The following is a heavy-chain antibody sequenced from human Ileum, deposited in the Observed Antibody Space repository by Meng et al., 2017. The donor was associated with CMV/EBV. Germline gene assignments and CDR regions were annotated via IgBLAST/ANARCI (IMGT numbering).Heavy chain of an antibody. J-gene: IGHJ6*02. CDR2: ISGSGGST. V-gene: IGHV3-23*01. CDR3: TKAPFTNSFYKMDG. D-gene: IGHD4-23*01. CDR1: GFTFSSYA. Sequence: GGSLRLSCAASGFTFSSYAMSWVRQAPGKGLEWVSAISGSGGSTYYADSVKGRFTISRDNSKNALYLQMNSLRAEDTAVYYCTKAPFTNSFYKMDGWGHGTTVTVSS.